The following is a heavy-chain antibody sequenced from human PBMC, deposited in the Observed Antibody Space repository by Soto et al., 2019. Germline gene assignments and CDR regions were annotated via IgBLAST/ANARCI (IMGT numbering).Heavy chain of an antibody. CDR1: GGSISNYY. D-gene: IGHD2-2*01. Sequence: SETLSLTCTVSGGSISNYYWSWVRQPPGKGLEWIGYIYDSGRTNYNPSLKSRVTISVDTSKNQFSLKLSSVTAADTAVYYCARHQDVLVAPGADGVAFDIWGQGTMVTVSS. CDR3: ARHQDVLVAPGADGVAFDI. V-gene: IGHV4-59*08. CDR2: IYDSGRT. J-gene: IGHJ3*02.